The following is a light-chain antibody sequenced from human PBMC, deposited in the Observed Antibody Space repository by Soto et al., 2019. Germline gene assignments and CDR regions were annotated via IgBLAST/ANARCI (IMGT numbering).Light chain of an antibody. J-gene: IGKJ5*01. CDR1: QGIDSS. CDR2: AAS. CDR3: QQLHDYPIT. V-gene: IGKV1-9*01. Sequence: DIQITQSPSSLSASIGDSVTITCRASQGIDSSFAWYQQKPGKAPKLLIYAASSLQSGVPSRFSGSGSGTDFTLTISSLQPEDFATYYCQQLHDYPITFGQGTRLEIK.